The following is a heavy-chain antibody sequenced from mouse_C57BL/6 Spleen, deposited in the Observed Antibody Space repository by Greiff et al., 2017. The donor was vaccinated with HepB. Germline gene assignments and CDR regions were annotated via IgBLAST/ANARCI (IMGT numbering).Heavy chain of an antibody. Sequence: VKLQESGPELVKPGASVKISCKASGYAFSSSWMNWVKQRPGKGLEWIGRIYPGDGDTNYNGKFKGKATLTADKSSSTAYMQLSSLTSEDSAVYFCASGGSSGPWFAYWGQGTLVTVSA. CDR3: ASGGSSGPWFAY. V-gene: IGHV1-82*01. J-gene: IGHJ3*01. CDR1: GYAFSSSW. D-gene: IGHD3-2*02. CDR2: IYPGDGDT.